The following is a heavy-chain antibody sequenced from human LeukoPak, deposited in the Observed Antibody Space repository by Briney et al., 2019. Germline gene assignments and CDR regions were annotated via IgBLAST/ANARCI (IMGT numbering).Heavy chain of an antibody. J-gene: IGHJ3*02. D-gene: IGHD6-13*01. CDR2: IYTSGST. Sequence: SETLSLTCTVSGGSISSYYWSWIRQPAGKGLEWIGRIYTSGSTNYNPSLKSRVTMSVDTSKNQFSLKLSSVTAADTAVYYCAREIAAAGNGPELDAFDIWGQGTMVTVSS. CDR1: GGSISSYY. CDR3: AREIAAAGNGPELDAFDI. V-gene: IGHV4-4*07.